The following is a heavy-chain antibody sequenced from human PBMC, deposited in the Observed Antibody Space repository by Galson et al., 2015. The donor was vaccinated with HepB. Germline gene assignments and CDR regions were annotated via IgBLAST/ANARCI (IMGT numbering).Heavy chain of an antibody. CDR1: GGSINSYY. V-gene: IGHV4-59*01. J-gene: IGHJ3*02. D-gene: IGHD3-22*01. CDR2: VFYRGST. CDR3: ARVSRNSSGSYHRRGAFDI. Sequence: ETLSLTCTVSGGSINSYYWTWIRQSPGKGLEWVGYVFYRGSTDYNPSLKSRATISVDPSKNQFSLKLTSVTAEDTAVYYCARVSRNSSGSYHRRGAFDIWGQGTVVAVSS.